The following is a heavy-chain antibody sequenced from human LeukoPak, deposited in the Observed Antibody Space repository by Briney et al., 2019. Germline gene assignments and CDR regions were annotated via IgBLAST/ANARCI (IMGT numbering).Heavy chain of an antibody. Sequence: GGSLRLSCAASGFTFGNYAMSWVRQAPGKGLEWVSAISGSGDSTYHADSVKGRFIISRDNSKSTVYLQMNSLSADDTAVYYCAKGSAAIRPYYFDYWGQGTLVTVSS. V-gene: IGHV3-23*01. D-gene: IGHD6-13*01. CDR1: GFTFGNYA. CDR3: AKGSAAIRPYYFDY. CDR2: ISGSGDST. J-gene: IGHJ4*02.